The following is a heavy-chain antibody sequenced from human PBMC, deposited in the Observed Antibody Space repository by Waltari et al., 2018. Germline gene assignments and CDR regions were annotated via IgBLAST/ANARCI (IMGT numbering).Heavy chain of an antibody. CDR3: LGGAFDI. CDR2: IDPSDSYT. J-gene: IGHJ3*02. V-gene: IGHV5-10-1*01. Sequence: EGQLVQSGAEGKKPGECLGISCKGSAYSFSSYWIHWVRQMPGRGLEWMGRIDPSDSYTNYSPSFQGHVTISADKSISTAYLQWRSLEASDTAVYYCLGGAFDIWGQGTMVTVSS. CDR1: AYSFSSYW.